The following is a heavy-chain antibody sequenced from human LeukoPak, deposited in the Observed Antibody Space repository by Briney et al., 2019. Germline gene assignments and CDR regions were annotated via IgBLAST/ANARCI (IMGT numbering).Heavy chain of an antibody. CDR3: ARWTIRITIFGPLIGGMDV. CDR2: TNPNSGGT. CDR1: GYTFTGYY. D-gene: IGHD3-3*01. Sequence: VASVKVSCKASGYTFTGYYMHWVRQAPGQGLEWMGRTNPNSGGTNYAQKFQGRVTMTRDTSISTAYMELSRLRSDDTAVYYCARWTIRITIFGPLIGGMDVWGQGTTVTVSS. J-gene: IGHJ6*02. V-gene: IGHV1-2*06.